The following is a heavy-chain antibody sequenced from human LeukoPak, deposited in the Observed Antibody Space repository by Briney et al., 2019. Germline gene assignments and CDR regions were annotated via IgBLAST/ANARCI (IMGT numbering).Heavy chain of an antibody. J-gene: IGHJ3*02. D-gene: IGHD3-3*01. Sequence: PSETLSLTCAVYGGSFSGYYWSWIRQPPGKWLEWIGEINHSGSTNYNPSLKSRVTISVDTSKNQFSLKLSSVTAADTAVYYCASRGGITIFGVVALDAFDIWGQGTMVTVSS. CDR1: GGSFSGYY. V-gene: IGHV4-34*01. CDR2: INHSGST. CDR3: ASRGGITIFGVVALDAFDI.